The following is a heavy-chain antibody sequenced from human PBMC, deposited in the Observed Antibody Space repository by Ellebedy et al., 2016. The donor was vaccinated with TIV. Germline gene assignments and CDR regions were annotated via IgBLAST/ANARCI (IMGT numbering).Heavy chain of an antibody. D-gene: IGHD2-2*01. CDR3: AKADNVYCDSPSCLNFDY. CDR2: IKQDGSEK. V-gene: IGHV3-7*03. CDR1: GFTFSNYW. J-gene: IGHJ4*02. Sequence: GESLKISXAASGFTFSNYWVNWIRQAPGKGLEWVAIIKQDGSEKYYADSVKGRFFISRDNSKDTLSLQMTSLRAADTALYYCAKADNVYCDSPSCLNFDYWGQGVLVTVSS.